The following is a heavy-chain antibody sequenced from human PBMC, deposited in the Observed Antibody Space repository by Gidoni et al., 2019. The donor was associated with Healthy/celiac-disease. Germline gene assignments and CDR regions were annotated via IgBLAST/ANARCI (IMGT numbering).Heavy chain of an antibody. V-gene: IGHV3-66*01. CDR1: GFTVSSNY. J-gene: IGHJ2*01. D-gene: IGHD3-16*01. CDR2: IYSGGST. CDR3: ARDLVDLYRGSYWYFDL. Sequence: EVQLVESGGGLVQPGGSLRLSCAASGFTVSSNYMSWVRQAPGKGLEWVSVIYSGGSTYYADSVKGRFTISRDNSKNTLYLQMNSLRAEDTAVYYCARDLVDLYRGSYWYFDLWGRGTLVTVSS.